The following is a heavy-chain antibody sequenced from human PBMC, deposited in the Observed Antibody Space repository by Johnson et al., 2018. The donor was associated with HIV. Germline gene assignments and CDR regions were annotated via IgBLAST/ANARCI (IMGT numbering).Heavy chain of an antibody. Sequence: VQLVESGGGLVQPGGSLRLSCAASGFTVSSNYVSWVRQAPGKGLEWVSVIYSGGTTYYADSVKGRFTISRDNSKNTLYLQMNSLRAEDTAVYYCAKGLLIAAAHDAFDIWGQGTMVTVSS. V-gene: IGHV3-66*01. D-gene: IGHD6-13*01. CDR3: AKGLLIAAAHDAFDI. CDR2: IYSGGTT. J-gene: IGHJ3*02. CDR1: GFTVSSNY.